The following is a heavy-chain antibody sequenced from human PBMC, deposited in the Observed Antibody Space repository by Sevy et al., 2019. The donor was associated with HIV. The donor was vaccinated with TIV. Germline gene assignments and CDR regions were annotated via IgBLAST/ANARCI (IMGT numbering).Heavy chain of an antibody. J-gene: IGHJ6*02. Sequence: GGSLRLSCAVSGFTFSTYWMSWVRQAPGKGLEWVANIKKDGSEKYYVDSVKGRFTISRDNAKNSLYLQMNSLRVEDTALDYCARDCSSTSCLWGLDVWGQGTSVTVSS. CDR2: IKKDGSEK. V-gene: IGHV3-7*03. CDR1: GFTFSTYW. CDR3: ARDCSSTSCLWGLDV. D-gene: IGHD2-2*01.